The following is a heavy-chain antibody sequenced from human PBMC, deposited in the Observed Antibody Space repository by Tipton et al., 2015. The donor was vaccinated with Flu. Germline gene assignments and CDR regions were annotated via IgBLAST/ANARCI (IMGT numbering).Heavy chain of an antibody. CDR3: ASTALGYCVSTSCYEYFQD. J-gene: IGHJ1*01. D-gene: IGHD2-15*01. Sequence: GSLRLSCVASGFTFSSHWMHWVRQTPGKGPVWVSRINSDGSDTTYADSVKALFTISRDNAKNTLYLQMDGLRADDTAVYYCASTALGYCVSTSCYEYFQDWGQGTLVTVSS. CDR1: GFTFSSHW. CDR2: INSDGSDT. V-gene: IGHV3-74*03.